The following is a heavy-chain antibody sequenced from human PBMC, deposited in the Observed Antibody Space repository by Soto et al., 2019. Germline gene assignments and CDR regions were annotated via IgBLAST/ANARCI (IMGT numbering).Heavy chain of an antibody. CDR2: INHSGST. CDR1: GGSFSGYS. J-gene: IGHJ4*02. V-gene: IGHV4-34*01. CDR3: ARDKITGLFDY. Sequence: PSETLCLTCAVYGGSFSGYSWTWIRQPPGTGLEWIGEINHSGSTNYNPSLKSRVTISVDTSKNQFSLKLTSVTAADTAVYYCARDKITGLFDYWGQGALVT. D-gene: IGHD2-8*02.